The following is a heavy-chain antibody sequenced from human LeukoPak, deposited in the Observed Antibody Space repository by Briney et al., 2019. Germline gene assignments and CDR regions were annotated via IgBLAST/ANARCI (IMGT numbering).Heavy chain of an antibody. D-gene: IGHD3-10*01. CDR3: ASSDYGSGTQPEY. CDR2: ISSSSSYI. CDR1: GFTFSSYW. J-gene: IGHJ4*02. V-gene: IGHV3-21*01. Sequence: GGSLRLSCAASGFTFSSYWMSWVRQAPGKGLEWVSSISSSSSYIYYADSVKGRFTISRDNAKNSLYLQVNSLRAEDTAVYYCASSDYGSGTQPEYWGQGTLVTVSS.